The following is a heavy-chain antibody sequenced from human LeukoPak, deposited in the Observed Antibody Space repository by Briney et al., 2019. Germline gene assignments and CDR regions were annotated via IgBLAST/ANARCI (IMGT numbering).Heavy chain of an antibody. Sequence: SETLSLTCTVSGGSLSTYYWSWIRQPPGGGVVWSGFIYYSGSSKYNPPLKSRVTISVDTSKNQFSLKLSSVTAADTAVYYCARVVGFYYDNSRFFDLWGRGTLVTVSS. J-gene: IGHJ2*01. CDR2: IYYSGSS. V-gene: IGHV4-59*01. D-gene: IGHD3-22*01. CDR1: GGSLSTYY. CDR3: ARVVGFYYDNSRFFDL.